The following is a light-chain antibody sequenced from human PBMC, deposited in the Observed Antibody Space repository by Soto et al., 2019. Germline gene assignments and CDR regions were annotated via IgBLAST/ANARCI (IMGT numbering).Light chain of an antibody. V-gene: IGKV1-5*03. J-gene: IGKJ4*01. Sequence: DIQMTQSPSTLSASVGDRVTITCRASQNIRSWLAWYQQKPGKAPELLIYSASGLESGVPSRFSGSGSGTEFTLTISSRQPDDFATYYCQEYNGNSGLTFGGGTKVEIK. CDR1: QNIRSW. CDR2: SAS. CDR3: QEYNGNSGLT.